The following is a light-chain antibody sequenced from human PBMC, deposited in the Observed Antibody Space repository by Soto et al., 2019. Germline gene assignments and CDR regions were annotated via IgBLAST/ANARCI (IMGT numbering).Light chain of an antibody. CDR2: DAS. J-gene: IGKJ4*02. CDR1: QTVSSY. CDR3: QERRNWPLA. V-gene: IGKV3-11*01. Sequence: EIVLTQSPATLSLSPGERATLSRRASQTVSSYLAWYQQKPGQAPRLLIYDASNRATGIPGRFSGSGSGTDFTLTISSLEPEDFAVYYCQERRNWPLAFGGGTKVEIK.